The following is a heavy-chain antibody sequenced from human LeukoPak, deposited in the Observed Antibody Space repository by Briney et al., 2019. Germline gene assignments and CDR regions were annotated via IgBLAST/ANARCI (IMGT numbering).Heavy chain of an antibody. V-gene: IGHV3-7*01. Sequence: GGSLRLSCAASGFTFSSYWMTWIRQAPGKGLEWVASIKQDGSEKYYVDSVKGRFTISRDNAKNSLYLQMNSLRAEDTAVYYCARDTGGGYSCYDCWGQGTLVTVTS. J-gene: IGHJ4*02. CDR2: IKQDGSEK. D-gene: IGHD5-18*01. CDR3: ARDTGGGYSCYDC. CDR1: GFTFSSYW.